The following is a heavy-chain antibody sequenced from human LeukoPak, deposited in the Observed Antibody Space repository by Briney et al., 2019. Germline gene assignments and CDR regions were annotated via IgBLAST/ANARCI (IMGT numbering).Heavy chain of an antibody. Sequence: ASVKVSCKPSGYTFTSYGISWVRQPPGQGLEWMGWISPYNGNTNYAQKLQGRVTMTTDTSTSTAYMELRSLRSDDTAVYYCARRYCSGGSCYSWDFDYWGQGTLVTVSS. D-gene: IGHD2-15*01. CDR3: ARRYCSGGSCYSWDFDY. CDR2: ISPYNGNT. CDR1: GYTFTSYG. V-gene: IGHV1-18*04. J-gene: IGHJ4*02.